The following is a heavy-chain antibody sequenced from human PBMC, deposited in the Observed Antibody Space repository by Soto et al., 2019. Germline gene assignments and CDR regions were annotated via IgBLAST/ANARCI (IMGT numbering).Heavy chain of an antibody. J-gene: IGHJ4*02. CDR2: IWYDGSNK. CDR3: ARGGGLWFGELLPSQEGFDY. V-gene: IGHV3-33*01. Sequence: QVQLVESGGGVVQPGRSLRLSCAASGFTFSSYGMHWVRQAPGKGLEWVAVIWYDGSNKYYADSVKGRFTISRDNSKNTLYLQMNRLRAEDTAVYYCARGGGLWFGELLPSQEGFDYWGQGTLVTVSS. CDR1: GFTFSSYG. D-gene: IGHD3-10*01.